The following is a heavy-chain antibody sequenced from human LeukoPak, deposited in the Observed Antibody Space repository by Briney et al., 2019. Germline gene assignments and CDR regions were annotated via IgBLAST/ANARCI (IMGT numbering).Heavy chain of an antibody. CDR3: ASSQYRGIAAAGTFDY. D-gene: IGHD6-13*01. J-gene: IGHJ4*02. Sequence: SETLSLTCTVSGGSISSYYWSWIRQPAGKGLEWIGRIYTSGSTNYNPSLKSRVTMSVDTSKNQFSLKLSSVTAADTAVYYCASSQYRGIAAAGTFDYWGQGTLVTVSP. CDR2: IYTSGST. V-gene: IGHV4-4*07. CDR1: GGSISSYY.